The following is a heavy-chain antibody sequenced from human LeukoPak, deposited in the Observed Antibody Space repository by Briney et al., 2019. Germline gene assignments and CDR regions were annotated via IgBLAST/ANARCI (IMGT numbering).Heavy chain of an antibody. D-gene: IGHD6-6*01. CDR2: ITSSGDI. CDR1: GFTFSGYN. J-gene: IGHJ6*03. CDR3: ARESGYSSSSCHYYYYMDV. Sequence: PGGSLRLSCAASGFTFSGYNINWIRQAPGEGLEWVSSITSSGDIFYADSVKGRFTISRDNARNSLSLQMNSLRVGDTAVYFCARESGYSSSSCHYYYYMDVWGKGTTVTVSS. V-gene: IGHV3-69-1*02.